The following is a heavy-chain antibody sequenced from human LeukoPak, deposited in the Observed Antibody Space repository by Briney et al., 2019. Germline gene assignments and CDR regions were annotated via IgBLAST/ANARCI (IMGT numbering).Heavy chain of an antibody. V-gene: IGHV3-66*01. CDR3: ARGVTPDWFDP. CDR2: IYSGGTT. CDR1: GFTVSSNY. Sequence: GGSLRLSCAASGFTVSSNYMSWDRQAPGKGLEWVSVIYSGGTTYYADSVKGRFTISRDNSKNTLYLQMNRLRAEDTAVYYCARGVTPDWFDPWGQGTLVTVSS. J-gene: IGHJ5*02. D-gene: IGHD2-21*02.